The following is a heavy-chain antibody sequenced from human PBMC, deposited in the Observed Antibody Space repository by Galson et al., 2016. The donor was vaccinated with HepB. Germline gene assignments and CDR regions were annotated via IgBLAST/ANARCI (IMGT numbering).Heavy chain of an antibody. CDR3: ARDGGYGGTAIDSHHYGMDV. J-gene: IGHJ6*02. CDR2: ITSSGSYI. Sequence: SLRLSCAASGFTFNTYSMNWVRQAPGKGLEWVSSITSSGSYINHADSIKGRFTISRDNAKSSLYLQMNSLRAEDTAVYYCARDGGYGGTAIDSHHYGMDVWGQGTTVTVSS. CDR1: GFTFNTYS. D-gene: IGHD4-23*01. V-gene: IGHV3-21*01.